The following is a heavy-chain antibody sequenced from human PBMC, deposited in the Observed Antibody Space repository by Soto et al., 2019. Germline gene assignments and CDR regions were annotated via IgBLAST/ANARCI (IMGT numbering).Heavy chain of an antibody. CDR3: AMGSSLNARHAFDI. CDR1: GGSGSRIWAA. J-gene: IGHJ3*02. V-gene: IGHV6-1*01. Sequence: SQSLSVIGGISGGSGSRIWAAGKWFRQSPSRGLEWLGRTYYRSKWYNDYAVSVKSRITINPDTSKNQFSLQLNSVTPEDTAVYYCAMGSSLNARHAFDIWGQGTMVTVSS. CDR2: TYYRSKWYN. D-gene: IGHD6-6*01.